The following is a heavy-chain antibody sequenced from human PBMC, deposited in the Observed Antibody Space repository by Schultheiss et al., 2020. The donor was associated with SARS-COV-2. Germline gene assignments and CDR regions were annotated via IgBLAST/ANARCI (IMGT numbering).Heavy chain of an antibody. CDR1: GFIFSSNG. D-gene: IGHD3-10*01. J-gene: IGHJ4*02. Sequence: GGSLRLSCAASGFIFSSNGMHWVRQAHYVDSVKGRFTISRDNAKNSLYLQMNSLRAEDTAVYYCAGSTGAPFDYWGQGTLVTVSS. V-gene: IGHV3-33*03. CDR3: AGSTGAPFDY.